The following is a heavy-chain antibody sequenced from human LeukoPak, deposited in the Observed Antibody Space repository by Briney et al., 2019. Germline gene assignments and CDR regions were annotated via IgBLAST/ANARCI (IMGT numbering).Heavy chain of an antibody. Sequence: GASVKVSCKASGYTFTSYDINWVRQATGQGLEWMGWMNPNSGNTGYAQKFQGRVTMTRNTSISTAYMELSSLRSEDTAVYYCARVGGSSSGAYYYYGMDVWGQGTTVTVSS. CDR3: ARVGGSSSGAYYYYGMDV. V-gene: IGHV1-8*01. D-gene: IGHD6-19*01. J-gene: IGHJ6*02. CDR1: GYTFTSYD. CDR2: MNPNSGNT.